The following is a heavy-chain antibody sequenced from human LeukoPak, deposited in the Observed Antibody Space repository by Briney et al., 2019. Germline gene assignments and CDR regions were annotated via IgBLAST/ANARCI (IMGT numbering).Heavy chain of an antibody. CDR1: GFTFSSYS. D-gene: IGHD4-17*01. Sequence: GGSLRLSCAASGFTFSSYSMNWVRQAPGKGLEWVSSISSSSSYIYYADSVKGRFTISRDNAKNSLYLQMNSLRAEDTAVYYCARVDYGDYAGFDYWGQGTLVTVSS. CDR2: ISSSSSYI. J-gene: IGHJ4*02. CDR3: ARVDYGDYAGFDY. V-gene: IGHV3-21*01.